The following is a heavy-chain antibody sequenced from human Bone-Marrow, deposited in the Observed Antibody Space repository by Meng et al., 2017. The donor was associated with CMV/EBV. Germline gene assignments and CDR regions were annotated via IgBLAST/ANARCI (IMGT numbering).Heavy chain of an antibody. Sequence: VKVSCKASGGTFSSYTISWVRQAPGQGLEWMGRIIPILGIANYAQKFQGRVTITTDESTSTAYMELSSLRSEDTAVYYCARDGRESITGTTALDYWGQGTLVTVSS. CDR2: IIPILGIA. J-gene: IGHJ4*02. D-gene: IGHD1-7*01. CDR1: GGTFSSYT. V-gene: IGHV1-69*16. CDR3: ARDGRESITGTTALDY.